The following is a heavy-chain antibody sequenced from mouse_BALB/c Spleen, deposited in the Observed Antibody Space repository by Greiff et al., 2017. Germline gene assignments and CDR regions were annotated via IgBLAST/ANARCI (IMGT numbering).Heavy chain of an antibody. D-gene: IGHD1-1*01. V-gene: IGHV2-6-4*01. CDR2: IWGGGST. J-gene: IGHJ2*01. CDR3: ARNSHYYGSSFDY. Sequence: VHLVESGPGLVAPSQSLSITCTVSGFSLSRYSVHWVRQPPGKGLEWLGMIWGGGSTDYNSALKSRLSISKDNSKSQVFLKMNSLQTDDTAMYYCARNSHYYGSSFDYWGQGTTLTVSS. CDR1: GFSLSRYS.